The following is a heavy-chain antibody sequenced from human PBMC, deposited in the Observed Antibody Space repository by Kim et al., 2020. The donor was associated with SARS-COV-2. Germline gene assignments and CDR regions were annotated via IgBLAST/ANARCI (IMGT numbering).Heavy chain of an antibody. CDR1: GFAFDDYV. CDR2: INWNSGTI. CDR3: AQVVSSSGWSIAAFDI. J-gene: IGHJ3*02. D-gene: IGHD6-19*01. V-gene: IGHV3-9*01. Sequence: GGSLRLSCAASGFAFDDYVMHWVRQAPGKGLERVSSINWNSGTIKYADSVRGRFTVSRDNAKNSLYLQMHSLRSEATALYYCAQVVSSSGWSIAAFDIWG.